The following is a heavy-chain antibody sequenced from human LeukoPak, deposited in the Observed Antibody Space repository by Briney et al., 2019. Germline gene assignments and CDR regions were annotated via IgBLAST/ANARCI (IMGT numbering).Heavy chain of an antibody. J-gene: IGHJ6*02. Sequence: PGGSLGLSCAASGFTFDDYTMHWVRQAPGKGLEWVSLISWDGGSTYYADSVKGRFTISRDNSKNSLYLQMNSLRTEDTALYYCAKDRRYYDSSGYYPPYYYYGMDVWGQGTTVTVSS. CDR3: AKDRRYYDSSGYYPPYYYYGMDV. D-gene: IGHD3-22*01. CDR1: GFTFDDYT. V-gene: IGHV3-43*01. CDR2: ISWDGGST.